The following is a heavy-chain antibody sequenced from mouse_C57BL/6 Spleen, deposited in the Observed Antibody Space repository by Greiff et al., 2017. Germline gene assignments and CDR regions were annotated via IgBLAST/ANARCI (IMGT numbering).Heavy chain of an antibody. CDR2: INYDGSST. J-gene: IGHJ1*03. D-gene: IGHD2-3*01. CDR1: GFTFSDYY. V-gene: IGHV5-16*01. CDR3: ARVDGYYPDWYFDV. Sequence: EVKLVESEGGLVQPGRSMKLSCTASGFTFSDYYMAWVRQVPEKGLEWVANINYDGSSTYYLDSLKSRFIISRDNAKNILYLQMSSLKSEDTATYYCARVDGYYPDWYFDVWGTGTTVTVSS.